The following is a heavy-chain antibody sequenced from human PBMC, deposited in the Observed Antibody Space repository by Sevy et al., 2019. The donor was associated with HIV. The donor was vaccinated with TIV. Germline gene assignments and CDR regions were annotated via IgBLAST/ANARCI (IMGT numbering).Heavy chain of an antibody. CDR3: ARDSEIAAAAPYYFDY. CDR2: ISSSGSTI. CDR1: GFTFSDYY. J-gene: IGHJ4*02. Sequence: GGSLRLSCAASGFTFSDYYMSWIRQAPGKGLEWVSYISSSGSTIYYADSVKGRFTISRDNAKNSLYLQMNSLRAEDTAVYYCARDSEIAAAAPYYFDYWGQRTLVTVSS. V-gene: IGHV3-11*01. D-gene: IGHD6-13*01.